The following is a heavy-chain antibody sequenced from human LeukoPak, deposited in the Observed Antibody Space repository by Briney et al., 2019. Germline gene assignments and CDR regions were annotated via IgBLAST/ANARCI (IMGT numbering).Heavy chain of an antibody. J-gene: IGHJ3*01. CDR1: GFTFGNSW. D-gene: IGHD1-14*01. V-gene: IGHV3-74*01. Sequence: GGSLRLSCAASGFTFGNSWVHWVRHAPVKGLVWVSLINADGSTATYADSVKGRFTISRDNARNTLSLQMSSLTIEDTAVYYCVVVVEPPDSDGFDVWGQGTMITVSS. CDR3: VVVVEPPDSDGFDV. CDR2: INADGSTA.